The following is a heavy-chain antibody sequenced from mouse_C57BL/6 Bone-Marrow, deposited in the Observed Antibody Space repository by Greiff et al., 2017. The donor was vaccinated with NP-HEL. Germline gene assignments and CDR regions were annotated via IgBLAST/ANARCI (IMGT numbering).Heavy chain of an antibody. J-gene: IGHJ3*01. Sequence: QVQLQQSGAELARPGASVKLSCNASGYTFTSYGISWVKQRTGQGLEWIGEIYPRSGNTYYNEKFKGKATLTADKSSSTAYMELRSLTSEDSAVYFCAKGAIVTTAYWGQGTLVTVSA. CDR2: IYPRSGNT. CDR3: AKGAIVTTAY. CDR1: GYTFTSYG. V-gene: IGHV1-81*01. D-gene: IGHD2-5*01.